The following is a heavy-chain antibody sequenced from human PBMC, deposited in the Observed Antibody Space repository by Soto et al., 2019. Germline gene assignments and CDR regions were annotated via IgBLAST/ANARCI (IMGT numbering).Heavy chain of an antibody. Sequence: SETLSLTCTVSGGSISSGSYYWGWIRQPPGKVLEWIGSIYYSGSTYYNPSLKSRVTISVDTSKNQFSLKLSSVTAADTAVYYCAIHVGITIFGVVMGYYMDVWGKGTTVTVSS. J-gene: IGHJ6*03. V-gene: IGHV4-39*01. D-gene: IGHD3-3*01. CDR1: GGSISSGSYY. CDR2: IYYSGST. CDR3: AIHVGITIFGVVMGYYMDV.